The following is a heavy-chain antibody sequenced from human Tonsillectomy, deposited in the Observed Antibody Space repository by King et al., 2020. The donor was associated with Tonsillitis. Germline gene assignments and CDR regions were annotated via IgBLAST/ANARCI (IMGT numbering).Heavy chain of an antibody. V-gene: IGHV3-15*01. D-gene: IGHD3-16*01. Sequence: VQLVESGGGLVKPGRSLRLSCAASGFTFSNAWMGWVLQAPGKVLEWAGRVKSKIVCGTTNYAEPVQCRFTISRDDSKNTVYLQMNSLNTEDTAVYYCTTGLIHWGQGTLVTVSS. J-gene: IGHJ1*01. CDR2: VKSKIVCGTT. CDR3: TTGLIH. CDR1: GFTFSNAW.